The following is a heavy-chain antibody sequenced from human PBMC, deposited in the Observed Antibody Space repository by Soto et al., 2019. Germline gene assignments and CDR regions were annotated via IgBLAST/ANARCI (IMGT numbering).Heavy chain of an antibody. J-gene: IGHJ6*02. Sequence: QVQLVQSGAEVKEPGASVKVSCKASGDTFTNYYIHWVRQAPGQGLEWMGVINPSGGSTSNAQKFQGRVTMSREKSSSKVYMELSSLRSEDTAVYYCTRSPLIYSGSYYASLDVWGQGTTVTVSS. D-gene: IGHD1-26*01. CDR1: GDTFTNYY. V-gene: IGHV1-46*03. CDR3: TRSPLIYSGSYYASLDV. CDR2: INPSGGST.